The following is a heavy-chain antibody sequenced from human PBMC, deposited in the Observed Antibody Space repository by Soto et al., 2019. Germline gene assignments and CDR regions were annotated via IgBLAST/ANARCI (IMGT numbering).Heavy chain of an antibody. CDR2: ISSSSSYT. CDR3: ARGYSNVDY. D-gene: IGHD6-13*01. CDR1: GCTVRDYY. V-gene: IGHV3-11*06. J-gene: IGHJ4*02. Sequence: GSLLPASSASGCTVRDYYMSGIRQAPGKGLEWVSYISSSSSYTNYADSVKGRFTISRDNDKNSLYLQMNSLRAEDTAVYYCARGYSNVDYWGQGTLVTVYS.